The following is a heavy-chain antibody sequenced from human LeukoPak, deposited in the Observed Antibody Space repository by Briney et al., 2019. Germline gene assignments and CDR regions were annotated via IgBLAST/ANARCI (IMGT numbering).Heavy chain of an antibody. D-gene: IGHD6-13*01. CDR1: GGSISSYY. Sequence: SETLSLTCTVSGGSISSYYLSWIRQPPGKGLEWIGYIYYSGSTNYNPSLKSRVTISVDTSKNQFSLKLSSVTAADTAVYYCARALVAAAGRDCYYYYMDVWGKGTTVTVSS. V-gene: IGHV4-59*01. J-gene: IGHJ6*03. CDR3: ARALVAAAGRDCYYYYMDV. CDR2: IYYSGST.